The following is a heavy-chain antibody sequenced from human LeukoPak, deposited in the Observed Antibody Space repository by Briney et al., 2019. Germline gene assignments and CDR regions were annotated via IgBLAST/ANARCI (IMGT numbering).Heavy chain of an antibody. CDR3: ARDAPRYDSSGYSYEPKNY. J-gene: IGHJ4*02. D-gene: IGHD3-22*01. V-gene: IGHV3-48*04. Sequence: GGSLRLSCAASGFTFSSNGMNWVRQAPGKGLEWVSYISSSSTIYYADSVKGRFTISRDNAKNSLYLQMNSLRAEDTAVYYCARDAPRYDSSGYSYEPKNYWGQGTLVTVSS. CDR2: ISSSSTI. CDR1: GFTFSSNG.